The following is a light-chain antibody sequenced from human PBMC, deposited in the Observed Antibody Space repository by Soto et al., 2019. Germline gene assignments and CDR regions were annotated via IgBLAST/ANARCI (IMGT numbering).Light chain of an antibody. CDR3: QQYNNWPRT. CDR2: GVS. CDR1: QSVAGN. J-gene: IGKJ1*01. Sequence: EIVMTQSPATLSVSPGETATLSCRASQSVAGNLAWYQQKPGQPPRLLIYGVSTRATGVPARFSGSGSGTDFTLTISSLQSEDFAVYYCQQYNNWPRTFGQGTKVDI. V-gene: IGKV3-15*01.